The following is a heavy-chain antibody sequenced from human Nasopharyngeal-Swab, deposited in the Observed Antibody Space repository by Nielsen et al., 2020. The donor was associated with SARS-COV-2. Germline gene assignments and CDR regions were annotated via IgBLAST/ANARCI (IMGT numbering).Heavy chain of an antibody. J-gene: IGHJ3*02. D-gene: IGHD1-26*01. CDR1: GFTVSSNY. CDR2: ISSSSSYI. Sequence: GESLKISCAASGFTVSSNYMSWVRQAPGKGLEWVSSISSSSSYIYYADSVKGRFTISRDNAKNSLYLQMNSLRAEDTAVYYCVRVGEPRAFDIWGQGTMVTVSS. CDR3: VRVGEPRAFDI. V-gene: IGHV3-21*01.